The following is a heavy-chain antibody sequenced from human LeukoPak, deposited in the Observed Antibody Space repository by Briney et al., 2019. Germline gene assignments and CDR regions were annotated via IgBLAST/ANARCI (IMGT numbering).Heavy chain of an antibody. CDR1: GFILGGSA. V-gene: IGHV3-73*01. CDR3: TRFVYGARAVESGGH. J-gene: IGHJ4*02. CDR2: IRSKANSYAT. D-gene: IGHD4/OR15-4a*01. Sequence: GGSLRLSWAASGFILGGSAIQWVRQVSGGGLGWVGRIRSKANSYATGYAAAMKDRLPISRDDSKNTAYLAVNSLKTEDTAMYFCTRFVYGARAVESGGHWGQGTLVTVSS.